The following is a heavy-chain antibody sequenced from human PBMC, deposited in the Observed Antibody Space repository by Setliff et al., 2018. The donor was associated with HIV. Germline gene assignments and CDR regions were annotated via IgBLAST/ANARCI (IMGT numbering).Heavy chain of an antibody. Sequence: ASVKVSCKASGYAFTSYYMHWVRQAPGPGLEWMGMINPSGGRTSYVRKFQGRVTMTRDTSTSTVYMELSSLRSEDTAVYYCARDLGPSMVRGSIITLINGLFDYWGQGTPVT. D-gene: IGHD3-10*01. J-gene: IGHJ4*01. V-gene: IGHV1-46*01. CDR1: GYAFTSYY. CDR2: INPSGGRT. CDR3: ARDLGPSMVRGSIITLINGLFDY.